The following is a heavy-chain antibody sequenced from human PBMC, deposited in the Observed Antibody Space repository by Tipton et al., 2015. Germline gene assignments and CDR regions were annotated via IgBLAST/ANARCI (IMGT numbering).Heavy chain of an antibody. CDR1: GYSISNFW. Sequence: QSGPEVKKPGESLKISCKASGYSISNFWIAWVRQMPGKGLEWMGIIYPGDSDAKYSPSFQGQVTISVDKSINSAYLQWSSLKASDTAIYYCARQPLVYAINGWLDSWGQGTLVTVSS. CDR2: IYPGDSDA. J-gene: IGHJ5*01. D-gene: IGHD2-8*01. CDR3: ARQPLVYAINGWLDS. V-gene: IGHV5-51*01.